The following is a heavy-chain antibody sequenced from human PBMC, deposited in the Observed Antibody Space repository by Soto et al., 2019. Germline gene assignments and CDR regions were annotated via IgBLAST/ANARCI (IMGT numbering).Heavy chain of an antibody. V-gene: IGHV5-10-1*01. CDR1: GYSFTSYW. CDR2: IDPSDSYT. J-gene: IGHJ6*02. Sequence: PGESVKISCKGSGYSFTSYWISWVRQMPGKGLEWMGRIDPSDSYTNYSPSFQGHVTISADKSISTAYLQWSSLKASDTAMYYCARPIDSPVGMDVWGQGTTVTVSS. D-gene: IGHD3-22*01. CDR3: ARPIDSPVGMDV.